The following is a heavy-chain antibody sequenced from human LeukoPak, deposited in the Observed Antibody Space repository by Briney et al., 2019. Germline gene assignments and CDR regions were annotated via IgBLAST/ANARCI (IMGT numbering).Heavy chain of an antibody. CDR1: GGSIGTYY. V-gene: IGHV4-59*08. Sequence: RSETLSPTCTVSGGSIGTYYWSWIRQSPGKGLEWIGYIYVTGSTRYNPYLQSRVTISVDTSRNQFFLKMSSVTAADTAVYYCARHIGGGIEDMDVWGKGTKVTVSS. CDR3: ARHIGGGIEDMDV. D-gene: IGHD3-16*02. CDR2: IYVTGST. J-gene: IGHJ6*03.